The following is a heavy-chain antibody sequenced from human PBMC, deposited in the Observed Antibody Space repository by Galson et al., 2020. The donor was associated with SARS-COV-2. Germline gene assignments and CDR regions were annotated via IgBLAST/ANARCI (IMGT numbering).Heavy chain of an antibody. Sequence: SETLSLTCSVSGGSIRFYYWNWIRQPPGKGLEWIGDMYYDGNTNYNPSLKSRVTMAIDTSKDQFSLNLSAVTAADTAVYYCARAGNSLRNWFDAWGPGSLVIVSS. D-gene: IGHD1-7*01. J-gene: IGHJ5*02. V-gene: IGHV4-59*01. CDR3: ARAGNSLRNWFDA. CDR2: MYYDGNT. CDR1: GGSIRFYY.